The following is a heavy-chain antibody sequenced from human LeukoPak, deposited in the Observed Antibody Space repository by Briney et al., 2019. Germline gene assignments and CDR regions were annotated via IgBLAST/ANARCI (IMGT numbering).Heavy chain of an antibody. V-gene: IGHV1-18*01. CDR3: AREYYGDYFGALNYYYYYMDV. CDR1: GYTFTSYG. D-gene: IGHD4-17*01. CDR2: ISAYNGNT. Sequence: ASVKVSCKASGYTFTSYGISWVRQAPGQGLEWMGWISAYNGNTNYAQKLQGRVTMTTDTSTSTAYMELRSLRSDDTAVYYCAREYYGDYFGALNYYYYYMDVWGKGTTVTVSS. J-gene: IGHJ6*03.